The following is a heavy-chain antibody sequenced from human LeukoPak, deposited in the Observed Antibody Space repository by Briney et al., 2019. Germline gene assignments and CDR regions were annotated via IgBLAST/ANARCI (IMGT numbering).Heavy chain of an antibody. V-gene: IGHV3-7*01. CDR1: GFTFNSYW. CDR3: VRERSGWLFDY. CDR2: IKQDVNEK. D-gene: IGHD6-19*01. J-gene: IGHJ4*02. Sequence: GGSLRLSCAASGFTFNSYWMSWVRQAPGKGLEWVANIKQDVNEKYYVDSVKGRFTISRDNAKNTLYLQMNSLRAEDTAVYYCVRERSGWLFDYWGQGTLVTVSS.